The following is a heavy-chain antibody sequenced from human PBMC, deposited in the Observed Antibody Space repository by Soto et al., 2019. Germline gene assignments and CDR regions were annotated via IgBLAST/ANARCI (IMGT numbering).Heavy chain of an antibody. Sequence: QVQLVESGGGVVQPGRSLRLSCVASGFTFSNYAMHWVRQAPGKGLEWVAVLSEDGSATYYGDSVKGRFTISRDNPKNLVFLHMNSLRPEDTAVYYCARPSYGGNSHFNYWGQGTLVTVSS. J-gene: IGHJ4*02. D-gene: IGHD2-21*02. CDR2: LSEDGSAT. CDR3: ARPSYGGNSHFNY. CDR1: GFTFSNYA. V-gene: IGHV3-30-3*01.